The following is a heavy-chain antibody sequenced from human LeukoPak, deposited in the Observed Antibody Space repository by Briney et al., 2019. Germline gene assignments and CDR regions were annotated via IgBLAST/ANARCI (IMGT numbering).Heavy chain of an antibody. Sequence: GGSLRLSCAASGFTFDDYAMHWVRQAPGKGLEWVSGISWNSGSIGYADSVKGRFTVSRDNSKNTLYLQMNSLRVEDTAVYYCIKDLSGTWSFDYWGQGTLLIVSS. J-gene: IGHJ4*02. CDR1: GFTFDDYA. V-gene: IGHV3-9*01. CDR3: IKDLSGTWSFDY. D-gene: IGHD1-26*01. CDR2: ISWNSGSI.